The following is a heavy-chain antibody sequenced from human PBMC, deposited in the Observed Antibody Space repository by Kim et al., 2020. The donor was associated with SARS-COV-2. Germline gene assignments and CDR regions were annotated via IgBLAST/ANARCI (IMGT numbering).Heavy chain of an antibody. Sequence: SETLSLTCTVSGGSISSSSYYWGWIRQPPGKGLEWIGSIYYSGSTYYNPSLKSRVTISVDTSKNQFSLKLSSVTAADTAVYYCASGGGTAGRTYYDILTGYWRHNHGVDYWGQGTLVTVSS. J-gene: IGHJ4*02. D-gene: IGHD3-9*01. V-gene: IGHV4-39*01. CDR3: ASGGGTAGRTYYDILTGYWRHNHGVDY. CDR2: IYYSGST. CDR1: GGSISSSSYY.